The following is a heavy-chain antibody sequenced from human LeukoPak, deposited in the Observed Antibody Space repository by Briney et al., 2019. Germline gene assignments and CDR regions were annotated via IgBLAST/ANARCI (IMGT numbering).Heavy chain of an antibody. CDR3: ARHKSYYDSSGYYQPLDY. CDR2: IDPSDSYT. J-gene: IGHJ4*02. Sequence: GESLKISCKGSGYSFTSYWISWVRQMPGKGLEWMGRIDPSDSYTNYSPSFQGHVTISADKSISTAYLQWSSLKASDTAMYYCARHKSYYDSSGYYQPLDYWGQGTLVTVSS. V-gene: IGHV5-10-1*01. CDR1: GYSFTSYW. D-gene: IGHD3-22*01.